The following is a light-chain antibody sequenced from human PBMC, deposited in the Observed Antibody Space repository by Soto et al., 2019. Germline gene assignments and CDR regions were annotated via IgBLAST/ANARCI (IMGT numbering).Light chain of an antibody. V-gene: IGKV1-9*01. CDR2: AAS. J-gene: IGKJ5*01. CDR3: QQLYDYPVT. CDR1: QDISSY. Sequence: DIQLTQSPSFLSASVGNRVTITCRASQDISSYLAWYQQKPGKAPKLLIYAASTLQSGVPSRFSGSGSGTEFTLTISSLQPEDFATYYCQQLYDYPVTFGQGTRLEIK.